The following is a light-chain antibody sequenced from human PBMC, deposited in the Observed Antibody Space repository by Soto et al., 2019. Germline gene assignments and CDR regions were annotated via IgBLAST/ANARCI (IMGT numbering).Light chain of an antibody. CDR1: SSNIGADYD. CDR3: QSYDSSLSGSV. J-gene: IGLJ2*01. V-gene: IGLV1-40*01. CDR2: GDT. Sequence: QAVVTQPPSVSGAPGQRVTISFTGSSSNIGADYDVHWYQQLPGTAPKLLIFGDTNRPSGVPDRFSGSKSGTSASLAITGLQAYDEADYYCQSYDSSLSGSVFGGGTKLTVL.